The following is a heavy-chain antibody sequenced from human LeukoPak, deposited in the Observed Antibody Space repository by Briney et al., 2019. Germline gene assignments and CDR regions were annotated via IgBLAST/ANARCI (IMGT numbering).Heavy chain of an antibody. CDR2: ISSSGGST. V-gene: IGHV3-23*01. J-gene: IGHJ4*02. CDR1: GFTFSSYA. D-gene: IGHD5-24*01. CDR3: ARDNNFYYFDY. Sequence: GGSLRLSCAASGFTFSSYAMSWVRQAPGKGLEWVSAISSSGGSTDYADSVKGRFTISRDNSKITLFLQMNSLRAEDTAVYYCARDNNFYYFDYWGQGTLVTVSS.